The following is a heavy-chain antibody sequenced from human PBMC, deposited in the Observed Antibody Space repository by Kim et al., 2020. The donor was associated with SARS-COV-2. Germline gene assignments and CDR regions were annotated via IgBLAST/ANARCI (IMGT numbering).Heavy chain of an antibody. D-gene: IGHD6-19*01. CDR1: GFTFSSYA. CDR3: AKQTELIPGIAVAGLFDY. Sequence: GGSLRLSCAASGFTFSSYAMSWVRQAPGKGLEWVSAISGSGGSTYYADSVKGRFTISRDNSKNTLYLQMNSLRAEDTAVYYCAKQTELIPGIAVAGLFDYWGQGTLVTVSS. CDR2: ISGSGGST. J-gene: IGHJ4*02. V-gene: IGHV3-23*01.